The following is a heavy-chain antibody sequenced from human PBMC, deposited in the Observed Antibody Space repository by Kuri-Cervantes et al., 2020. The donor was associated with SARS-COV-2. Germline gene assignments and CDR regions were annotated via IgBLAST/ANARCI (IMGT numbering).Heavy chain of an antibody. Sequence: SETLSLTCAVSGGSISSGGYSWSWIRQPPGKGLEWIGSIYHSGSTYYNPSLKSRVTISVDTSKNQFSLKLSSVTAADTAVYYCARAKMGFLEWDNWFDPWGQGTLVTVSS. CDR2: IYHSGST. V-gene: IGHV4-39*07. J-gene: IGHJ5*02. CDR3: ARAKMGFLEWDNWFDP. CDR1: GGSISSGGYS. D-gene: IGHD3-3*01.